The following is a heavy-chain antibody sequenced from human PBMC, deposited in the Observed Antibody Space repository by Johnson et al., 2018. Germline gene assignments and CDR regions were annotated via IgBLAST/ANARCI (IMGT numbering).Heavy chain of an antibody. J-gene: IGHJ6*02. CDR3: ARGTVAGTGYYYYGMDV. V-gene: IGHV3-11*01. CDR1: GFTFSDYY. D-gene: IGHD6-19*01. CDR2: ISSSGSII. Sequence: QVQLVESGGGLVKPGGSLRLSCAASGFTFSDYYMSWIRQAPGKGLEWVSYISSSGSIIYYADSVKGRFTISRNNAKNSLYLQMNSLRAEDTAGYYCARGTVAGTGYYYYGMDVWGQGTTVTVSS.